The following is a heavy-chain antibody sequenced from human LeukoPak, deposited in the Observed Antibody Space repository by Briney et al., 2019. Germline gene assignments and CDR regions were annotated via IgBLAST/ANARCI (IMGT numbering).Heavy chain of an antibody. V-gene: IGHV3-23*01. CDR3: AKDLGGSGSYSKPLDY. CDR2: ISGSGGST. CDR1: GFTFSSYA. J-gene: IGHJ4*02. D-gene: IGHD3-10*01. Sequence: GGSLRLSCAASGFTFSSYAMSWVRQAPGKGLQWVSAISGSGGSTYYADSVKGRFTISRDNSKNTLYLQMNSLRAEDTAVYYCAKDLGGSGSYSKPLDYWGQGTLVTVSS.